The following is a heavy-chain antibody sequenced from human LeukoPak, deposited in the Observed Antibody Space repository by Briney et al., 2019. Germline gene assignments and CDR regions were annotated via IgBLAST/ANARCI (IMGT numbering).Heavy chain of an antibody. Sequence: PGGSLRLSCAASGFTFSSYAMSWVRQAPGKGLEWVSSISDRDGSTYYVGAVKGRFTISRDNSKNTLYLQMNSLRGEDTAVYYCAKDLLAEWRGFFDYWGQGTLVTVSS. J-gene: IGHJ4*02. CDR3: AKDLLAEWRGFFDY. CDR1: GFTFSSYA. D-gene: IGHD5-12*01. CDR2: ISDRDGST. V-gene: IGHV3-23*01.